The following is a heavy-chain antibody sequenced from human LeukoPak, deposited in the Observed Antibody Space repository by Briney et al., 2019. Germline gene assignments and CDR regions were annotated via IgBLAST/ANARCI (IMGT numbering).Heavy chain of an antibody. V-gene: IGHV4-34*01. D-gene: IGHD3-10*01. Sequence: SETLSLTCAVYGGSFSGYYWSWIRQPPGKGLEWIGEINHSGSTNYNPSLKSRVTISVDTSKNQFSLKLSSVTAADTAVYYCARARITMVRGVIIDYWGQGTLVTGSS. CDR3: ARARITMVRGVIIDY. CDR2: INHSGST. J-gene: IGHJ4*02. CDR1: GGSFSGYY.